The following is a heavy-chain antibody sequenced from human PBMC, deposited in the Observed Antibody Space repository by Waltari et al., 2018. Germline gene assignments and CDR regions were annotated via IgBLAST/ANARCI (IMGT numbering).Heavy chain of an antibody. Sequence: QLQLQESGPGLVKPSETLTLPCSVAVVSITTNRPYWGWIRQPPGQGLEWIGTISYNGATYSSPSLRSRVTIFRDTSKNQLSLKLGSVTAADTAFYYCATYIGASLGTAAFDVWGQGTMVTVSS. CDR1: VVSITTNRPY. D-gene: IGHD5-12*01. V-gene: IGHV4-39*01. CDR3: ATYIGASLGTAAFDV. J-gene: IGHJ3*01. CDR2: ISYNGAT.